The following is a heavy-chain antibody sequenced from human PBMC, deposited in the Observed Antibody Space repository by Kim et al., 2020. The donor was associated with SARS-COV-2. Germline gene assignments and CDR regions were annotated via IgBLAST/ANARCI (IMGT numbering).Heavy chain of an antibody. J-gene: IGHJ4*02. D-gene: IGHD2-2*01. CDR3: ARASLYCSDTRCYAFDY. V-gene: IGHV3-49*03. CDR2: IRGRRYSGAT. Sequence: GGSLRLSCTASGFSFPDHAMGWFRQAPGMGLEWVGFIRGRRYSGATDYAAAVKGRFTISRDDSKNIAYLQMDSLRTGDTAMYFCARASLYCSDTRCYAFDYWGLGALVTVSS. CDR1: GFSFPDHA.